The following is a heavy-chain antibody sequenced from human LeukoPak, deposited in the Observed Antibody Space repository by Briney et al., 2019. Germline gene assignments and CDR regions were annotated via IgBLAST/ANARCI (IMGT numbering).Heavy chain of an antibody. CDR2: IYYSGST. V-gene: IGHV4-59*01. CDR3: ARTTEAHSWRTRYYDYYMDV. CDR1: GGSISSYY. D-gene: IGHD6-13*01. Sequence: SETLSLTCTVSGGSISSYYWSWLRQPPGKGLEWIGYIYYSGSTNYDPSLKSRVTISVDTSKNQFSLKLSSVTAADTAVYYCARTTEAHSWRTRYYDYYMDVWGKGTTVTVSS. J-gene: IGHJ6*03.